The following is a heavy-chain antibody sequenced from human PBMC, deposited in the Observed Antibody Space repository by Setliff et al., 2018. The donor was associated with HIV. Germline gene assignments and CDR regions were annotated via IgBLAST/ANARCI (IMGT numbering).Heavy chain of an antibody. CDR3: ARVPLSGWFYFDY. CDR2: ISGYNGNT. D-gene: IGHD6-19*01. J-gene: IGHJ4*02. Sequence: ASVKVSCKAFGYTFSNFGITWVRQAPGQGLEWVGYISGYNGNTKYAQNVQGRVTMTTDTSTSTAYMELRSLRYDDTAVYYCARVPLSGWFYFDYWGQGTLVTVSS. CDR1: GYTFSNFG. V-gene: IGHV1-18*04.